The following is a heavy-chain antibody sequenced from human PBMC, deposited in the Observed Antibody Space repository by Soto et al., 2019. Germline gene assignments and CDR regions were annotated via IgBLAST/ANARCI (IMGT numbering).Heavy chain of an antibody. J-gene: IGHJ6*02. CDR1: GGTFSSYA. V-gene: IGHV1-69*13. Sequence: SVKVSCKASGGTFSSYAISWVRQAPGQGLEWMGGIIPIFGTADYAQKFQGRVTITADESTSTAYVELSSLRSEDTAVYYCARLYSSSWDNYYGMDVWGQGTTVTVSS. D-gene: IGHD6-13*01. CDR2: IIPIFGTA. CDR3: ARLYSSSWDNYYGMDV.